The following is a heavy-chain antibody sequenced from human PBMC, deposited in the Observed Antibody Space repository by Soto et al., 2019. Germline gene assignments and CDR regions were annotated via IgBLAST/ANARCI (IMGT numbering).Heavy chain of an antibody. CDR3: ARRYSAWGDAFAV. J-gene: IGHJ3*01. D-gene: IGHD5-12*01. V-gene: IGHV3-72*01. Sequence: EVQLVESGGGLVQPGGSLRLSCAASGFIFSDHYMDWVRQAPGKGLEWVGRSRNKPNAYSTEYAASVKGRFTISRDDSKTSLYLQMNSLKAEDTAVYYCARRYSAWGDAFAVWGQGTMVPVSS. CDR2: SRNKPNAYST. CDR1: GFIFSDHY.